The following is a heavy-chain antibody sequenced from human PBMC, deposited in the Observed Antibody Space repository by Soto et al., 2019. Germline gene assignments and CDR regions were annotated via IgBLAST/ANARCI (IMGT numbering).Heavy chain of an antibody. V-gene: IGHV4-39*01. J-gene: IGHJ4*02. CDR3: ARVLYDYVWGSYRHYYFDY. D-gene: IGHD3-16*02. Sequence: DTLSLTCTVSGGSISSSSYYWGWIRQPPGKGLEWIGSIYYSGSTYYNPSLKSRVTISVDTSKNQFSLKLSSVTAADTAVYYCARVLYDYVWGSYRHYYFDYWGQGTLVTVSS. CDR1: GGSISSSSYY. CDR2: IYYSGST.